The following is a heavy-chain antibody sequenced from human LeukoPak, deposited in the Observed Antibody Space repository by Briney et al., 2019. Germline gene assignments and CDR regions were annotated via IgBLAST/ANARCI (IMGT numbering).Heavy chain of an antibody. CDR2: IYYSGST. V-gene: IGHV4-59*04. Sequence: PSETLSLTCTVSGGSISSYYWSWIRQPPGKGLEWIGSIYYSGSTYYNPSLKSRVTISVDTSKNQFSLKLSSVTAADTAVYYCAATLPTYYDYVWGSYRGFDYWGQGTLVIVSS. CDR3: AATLPTYYDYVWGSYRGFDY. J-gene: IGHJ4*02. CDR1: GGSISSYY. D-gene: IGHD3-16*02.